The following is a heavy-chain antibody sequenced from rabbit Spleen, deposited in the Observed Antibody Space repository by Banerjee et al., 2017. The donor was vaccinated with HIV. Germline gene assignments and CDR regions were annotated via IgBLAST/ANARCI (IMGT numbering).Heavy chain of an antibody. CDR2: IDPVFGVT. Sequence: QEQVVESGGGLVQPGGSLKLSCKASGFDFSGYGVSWVRQVPGKGLEWIGYIDPVFGVTYYATWVNGRFTISRDNARNTLFLQLNSLTAADTATYFCVREVAARFSLWGPGPLVTDS. CDR3: VREVAARFSL. D-gene: IGHD4-1*01. J-gene: IGHJ4*01. V-gene: IGHV1S47*01. CDR1: GFDFSGYG.